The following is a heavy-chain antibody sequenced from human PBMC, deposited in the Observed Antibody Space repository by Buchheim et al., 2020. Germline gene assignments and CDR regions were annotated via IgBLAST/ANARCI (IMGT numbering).Heavy chain of an antibody. CDR3: ARVLPFWSGYFWNWFDP. V-gene: IGHV4-34*01. D-gene: IGHD3-3*01. Sequence: QVQLQQWGAGLLKPSETLSLTCAVYGGSFSGYYWSWIRQPPGKGLEWIGEINHSGSTNYNPSLKSRVTISVDTSKNQFSLKLSSVTAADTAVYYCARVLPFWSGYFWNWFDPWGQGTL. CDR1: GGSFSGYY. J-gene: IGHJ5*02. CDR2: INHSGST.